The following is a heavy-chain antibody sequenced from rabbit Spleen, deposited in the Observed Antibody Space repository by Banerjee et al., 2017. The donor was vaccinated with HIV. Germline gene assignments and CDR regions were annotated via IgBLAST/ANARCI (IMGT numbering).Heavy chain of an antibody. CDR1: GFDFTNYY. J-gene: IGHJ4*01. D-gene: IGHD8-1*01. CDR2: IYSAKGST. CDR3: ARGSASNYEFNL. Sequence: QLTETGGDLVQPGGSLTLSCKASGFDFTNYYISWVRQAPGKGLEWIGIIYSAKGSTDYASWVNGRFTISSDNAQSTVDLKMTSLTAADTATYFCARGSASNYEFNLWGPGTLVTVS. V-gene: IGHV1S7*01.